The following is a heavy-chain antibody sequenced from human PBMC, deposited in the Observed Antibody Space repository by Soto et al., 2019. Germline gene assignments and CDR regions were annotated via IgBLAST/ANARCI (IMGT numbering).Heavy chain of an antibody. V-gene: IGHV3-30*18. CDR2: ISYDGSNK. CDR3: AKDRRRGTPYYYYGMDV. Sequence: GGSLRLSCAASGFTFSSYGMHWVRQAPGKGLEWVAVISYDGSNKYYADSVKGRFTISRDNSKNTLYLQMNSLRAEDTAVYYCAKDRRRGTPYYYYGMDVWGQGTTVTVSS. D-gene: IGHD3-10*01. J-gene: IGHJ6*02. CDR1: GFTFSSYG.